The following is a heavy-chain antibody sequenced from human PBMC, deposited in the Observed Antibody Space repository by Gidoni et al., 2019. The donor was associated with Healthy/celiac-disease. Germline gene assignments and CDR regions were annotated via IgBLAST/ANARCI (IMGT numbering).Heavy chain of an antibody. CDR2: IYHSGST. D-gene: IGHD3-3*01. Sequence: LQESGPGLVKPSGTLSLTCAVSGGSISSSNWWSWVRQPPGKGLEWIGEIYHSGSTNYNPSLKSRVTISVDKSKNQFSLKLSSVTAADTAVYYCARVSYDFWSGYAPYYYYGMDVWGQGTTVTVSS. J-gene: IGHJ6*02. V-gene: IGHV4-4*02. CDR3: ARVSYDFWSGYAPYYYYGMDV. CDR1: GGSISSSNW.